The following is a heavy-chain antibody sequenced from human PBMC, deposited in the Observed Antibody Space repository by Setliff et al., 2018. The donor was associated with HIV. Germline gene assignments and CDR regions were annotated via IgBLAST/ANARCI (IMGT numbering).Heavy chain of an antibody. D-gene: IGHD3-3*01. J-gene: IGHJ2*01. CDR2: MNPKSGNT. Sequence: ASVKVSCKASGYTFTQSDINWVRQATGQSPEWMGWMNPKSGNTGYKQTFQDRITITRDTSINTIHMELKSLTSEDTAVYYCARSGPRDHDFWYDQSRRYFDLWGRGTLVTAPQ. V-gene: IGHV1-8*03. CDR3: ARSGPRDHDFWYDQSRRYFDL. CDR1: GYTFTQSD.